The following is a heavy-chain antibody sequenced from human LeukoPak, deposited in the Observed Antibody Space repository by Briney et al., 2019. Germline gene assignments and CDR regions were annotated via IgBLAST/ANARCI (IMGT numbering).Heavy chain of an antibody. CDR2: TYYRSKWYN. V-gene: IGHV6-1*01. D-gene: IGHD3-22*01. CDR3: ARDESRNYYDSSGYFDY. Sequence: SQTLSLTCAISGDSVSSNSAAWNWIRQSPSRGLEWLGRTYYRSKWYNDYAVSVKSRITINPDTSKSQFSLQLNSVTPEDTAVYYCARDESRNYYDSSGYFDYWGQGTLVTVSS. CDR1: GDSVSSNSAA. J-gene: IGHJ4*02.